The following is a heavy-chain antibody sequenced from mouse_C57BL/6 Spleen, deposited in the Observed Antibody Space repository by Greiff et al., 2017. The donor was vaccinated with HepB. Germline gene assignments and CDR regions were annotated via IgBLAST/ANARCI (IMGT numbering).Heavy chain of an antibody. CDR2: ISDGGSYT. CDR3: ARDRLWLLPLFAY. CDR1: GFTFSSYA. J-gene: IGHJ3*01. Sequence: EVQLVESGGGLVKPGGSLKLSCAASGFTFSSYAMSWVRQTPEKRLEWVATISDGGSYTYYPDNVKGRFTISRDNAKNNLYLQMSHLKSEDTAMYYCARDRLWLLPLFAYWGQGTLVTVSA. D-gene: IGHD2-3*01. V-gene: IGHV5-4*01.